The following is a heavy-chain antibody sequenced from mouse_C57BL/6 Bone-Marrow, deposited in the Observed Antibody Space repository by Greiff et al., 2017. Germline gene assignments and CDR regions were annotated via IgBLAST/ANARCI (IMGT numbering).Heavy chain of an antibody. CDR2: IDPENGDT. Sequence: EVQGVESGAELVRPGASVKLSCTASGFNIKDDYMHWVKQRPEQGLEWIGWIDPENGDTEYASKFQGKATITADTSSNTAYLQLSSLTSEDTAVYYCTPNYYGSSYWYFDVWGTGTTVTVSS. CDR3: TPNYYGSSYWYFDV. CDR1: GFNIKDDY. J-gene: IGHJ1*03. V-gene: IGHV14-4*01. D-gene: IGHD1-1*01.